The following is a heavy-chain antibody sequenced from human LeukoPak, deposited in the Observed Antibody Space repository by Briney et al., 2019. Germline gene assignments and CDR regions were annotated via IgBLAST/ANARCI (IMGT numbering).Heavy chain of an antibody. J-gene: IGHJ4*02. V-gene: IGHV4-39*01. CDR2: IYYSGSP. D-gene: IGHD6-13*01. CDR1: GGSFSGYY. CDR3: ARYFLQQPPDY. Sequence: SSETLSLTCAVYGGSFSGYYWGWIRQPPGKGLEWIGSIYYSGSPYYNPSLQSRVTLSVDTSKSQFSLKLNSVTAADTAIYYCARYFLQQPPDYWGQGTLVTVSS.